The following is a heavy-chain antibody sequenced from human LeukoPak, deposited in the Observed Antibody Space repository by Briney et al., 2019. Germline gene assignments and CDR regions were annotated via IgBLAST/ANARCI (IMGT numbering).Heavy chain of an antibody. CDR3: ARGPPIAAAGPSNFDY. D-gene: IGHD6-13*01. CDR2: ISPTGSTT. J-gene: IGHJ4*02. Sequence: GGSLRLSCTASGFSFSGHWMHWARQLPGKGLVWVSRISPTGSTTSYADSVKGRFTVSRDNAKNTLYLQVNNLRAEDTAVYYCARGPPIAAAGPSNFDYWGQGTLVTVSS. CDR1: GFSFSGHW. V-gene: IGHV3-74*01.